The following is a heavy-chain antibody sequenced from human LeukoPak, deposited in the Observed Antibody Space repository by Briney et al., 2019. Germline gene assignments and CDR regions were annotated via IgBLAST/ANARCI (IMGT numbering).Heavy chain of an antibody. V-gene: IGHV4-59*01. D-gene: IGHD2-15*01. Sequence: SETLSLTCTVSGGSISSYYWSWIRQPPGKGLEWIGYIYYSGSTNYNPSLKRRVTISVDTSKNQFSLTLSSVTAADTAVYYCARGSAATIEYWGQGPLVTVSS. CDR1: GGSISSYY. CDR3: ARGSAATIEY. J-gene: IGHJ4*02. CDR2: IYYSGST.